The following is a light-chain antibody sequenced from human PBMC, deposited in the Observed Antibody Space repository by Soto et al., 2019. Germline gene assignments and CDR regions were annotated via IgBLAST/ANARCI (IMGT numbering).Light chain of an antibody. CDR3: QQTNSLSLT. J-gene: IGKJ4*01. Sequence: DIQMTQSPSSVSASVGDRVTITCRASQTIGSWLAWYQQKPGKAPKLLIYAASTLQTGVSSRFSGSGSGTDFTLIISSLQPEDFATYYCQQTNSLSLTFGGGTKVESK. V-gene: IGKV1-12*01. CDR2: AAS. CDR1: QTIGSW.